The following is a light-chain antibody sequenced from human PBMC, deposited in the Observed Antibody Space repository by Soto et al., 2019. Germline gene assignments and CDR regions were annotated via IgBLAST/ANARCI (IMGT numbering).Light chain of an antibody. J-gene: IGKJ4*01. V-gene: IGKV3-20*01. CDR2: GAS. CDR1: QSVSSSY. Sequence: EIVLTQSPGTLSLSPGERATLSCRASQSVSSSYLAWYQQKPGQAPRLLIYGASSRATGIPDRFSGSGSGTDFTLTISSLQPEDFATYYCQQLWTYPLTFGGGTKVDIK. CDR3: QQLWTYPLT.